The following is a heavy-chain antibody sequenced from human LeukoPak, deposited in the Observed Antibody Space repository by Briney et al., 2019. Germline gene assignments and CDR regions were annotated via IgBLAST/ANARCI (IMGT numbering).Heavy chain of an antibody. J-gene: IGHJ4*02. CDR3: ARDGDGYNLDY. CDR1: GFTFSSYA. CDR2: ITSSGNYI. V-gene: IGHV3-21*01. Sequence: PGGSLRLSCAASGFTFSSYAMSWVRQAPGMGLEWVSSITSSGNYIYYADSVKGRFTISRDNAKNSLYLQMNSLRAEDTAVYYCARDGDGYNLDYWGQGILVTVSS. D-gene: IGHD5-12*01.